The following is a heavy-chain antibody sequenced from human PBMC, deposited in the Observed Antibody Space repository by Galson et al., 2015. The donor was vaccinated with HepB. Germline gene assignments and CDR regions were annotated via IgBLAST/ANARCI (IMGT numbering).Heavy chain of an antibody. D-gene: IGHD4-17*01. CDR1: GFTFSSYG. J-gene: IGHJ6*02. Sequence: SLRLSCAASGFTFSSYGMHWVRQAPGKGLEWVAVISYDGSNKYYADSVKGRFTISRDNSKNTLYLQMNSLRAEDTAVYYCAKDLWSVTTWGDQSAIRKYYYYGMDVWGQGTTVTVSS. V-gene: IGHV3-30*18. CDR3: AKDLWSVTTWGDQSAIRKYYYYGMDV. CDR2: ISYDGSNK.